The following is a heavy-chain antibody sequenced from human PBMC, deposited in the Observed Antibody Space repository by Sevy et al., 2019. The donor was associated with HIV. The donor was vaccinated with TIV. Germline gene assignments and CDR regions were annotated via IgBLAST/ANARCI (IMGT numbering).Heavy chain of an antibody. V-gene: IGHV4-39*01. CDR3: EADWGFTRFDY. CDR1: GDSISGSSYY. Sequence: SETLSLTCTVSGDSISGSSYYWGWIRQPPGKGLEWIGSIHYTGTTYYNPSLKSRVTISVDTSKSQFSLKLTSVTAADTAVYYREADWGFTRFDYWGQGSLFTVSS. CDR2: IHYTGTT. J-gene: IGHJ4*02. D-gene: IGHD3-9*01.